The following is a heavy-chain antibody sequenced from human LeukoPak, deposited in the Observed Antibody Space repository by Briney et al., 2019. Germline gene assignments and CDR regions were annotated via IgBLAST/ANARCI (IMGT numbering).Heavy chain of an antibody. D-gene: IGHD4-11*01. CDR2: IYYSGSS. J-gene: IGHJ6*03. V-gene: IGHV4-59*01. CDR3: ARTSGMTTVYYYYMDV. Sequence: SETLSLTCTVSGGSISSYYWSWIRQPPGKGLEWIGYIYYSGSSNYNPSLKSRVTISVDTSKNQFSLKLTSVTAADTAVYYCARTSGMTTVYYYYMDVWGKGTTVIVSS. CDR1: GGSISSYY.